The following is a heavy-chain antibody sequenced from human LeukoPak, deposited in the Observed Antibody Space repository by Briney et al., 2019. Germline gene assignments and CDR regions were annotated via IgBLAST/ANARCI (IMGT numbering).Heavy chain of an antibody. CDR2: THSYNGNT. CDR1: VYTRTNYV. J-gene: IGHJ4*02. Sequence: ASVKVSRTASVYTRTNYVISWVRPAPGQGVEWMGWTHSYNGNTYYAQKLQGRVTMTTNTSTSTAYMGLRRLKSDDSAVYYCARGWELDSWGQGTLVTVSS. V-gene: IGHV1-18*01. D-gene: IGHD1-26*01. CDR3: ARGWELDS.